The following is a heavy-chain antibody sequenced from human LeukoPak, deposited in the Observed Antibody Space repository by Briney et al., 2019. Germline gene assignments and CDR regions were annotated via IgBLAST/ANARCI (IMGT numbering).Heavy chain of an antibody. CDR2: INPSGGST. D-gene: IGHD2-15*01. CDR1: GYTFTSYY. J-gene: IGHJ1*01. CDR3: ARDLVGYCSGGSCNEAGYFQH. Sequence: GASVKVSCKASGYTFTSYYMHWVRQAPGQGLEWMGIINPSGGSTSYAQEFQGRVTMTRDTSTSTVYMELSSLRSEDTAVYYCARDLVGYCSGGSCNEAGYFQHWGQGTLVTVSS. V-gene: IGHV1-46*01.